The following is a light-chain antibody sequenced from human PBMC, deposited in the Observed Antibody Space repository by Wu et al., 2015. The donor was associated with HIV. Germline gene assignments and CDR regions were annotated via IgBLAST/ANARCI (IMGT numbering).Light chain of an antibody. CDR2: GAS. CDR1: QSVSSSS. V-gene: IGKV3-20*01. Sequence: EIVLTQSPGTLSLSPGQRATLSCRASQSVSSSSLAWYQHKPGQAPRLLIYGASSRATGIPDRFSGSGSGTDFTLTISRLVPEDFAVYYCQHYGSSPYTFGQGTKLEIK. J-gene: IGKJ2*01. CDR3: QHYGSSPYT.